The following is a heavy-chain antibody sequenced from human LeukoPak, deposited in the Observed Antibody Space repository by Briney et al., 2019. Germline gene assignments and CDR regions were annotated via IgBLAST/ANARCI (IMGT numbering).Heavy chain of an antibody. J-gene: IGHJ4*02. Sequence: PGGSLRLSCAASGFTFSTYRMHWVRQAPGKGLVWVTHINADGSNITYADSVKGRFTISRDNAKNSVYLHMNSLRVDDTGLYYCARRGSGSTFYSFDYWGQGALVTVSS. CDR1: GFTFSTYR. D-gene: IGHD3-16*01. CDR2: INADGSNI. CDR3: ARRGSGSTFYSFDY. V-gene: IGHV3-74*01.